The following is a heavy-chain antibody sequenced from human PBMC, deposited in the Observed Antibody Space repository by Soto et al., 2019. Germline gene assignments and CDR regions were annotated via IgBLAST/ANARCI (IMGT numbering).Heavy chain of an antibody. D-gene: IGHD2-21*01. CDR1: GFTFSSYS. CDR2: ISSSSSTI. J-gene: IGHJ4*02. CDR3: ARAFLLAFDY. Sequence: EVQLVESGGGLVQPGGSLRLSCAASGFTFSSYSMNWVRQAPGKGLEWVSYISSSSSTIYYADSVKGRFTISRDNAKNSLYLQVNSLRDEDTAVYYCARAFLLAFDYWGQGTLVTVSS. V-gene: IGHV3-48*02.